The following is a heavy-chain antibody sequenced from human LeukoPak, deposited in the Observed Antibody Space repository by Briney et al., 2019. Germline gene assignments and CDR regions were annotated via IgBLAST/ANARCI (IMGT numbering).Heavy chain of an antibody. CDR2: IYYSGST. CDR1: GGPISSGDYY. V-gene: IGHV4-30-4*08. Sequence: SETLSLTCTVSGGPISSGDYYWRWIRQPPGKGLEWHGNIYYSGSTYDNPSLKSRVTISVDTSKIQFSLKLSSVTAADTAVYYCASTYYDFWSGYYKGYYYYMDVWGKGTTVTVSS. D-gene: IGHD3-3*01. J-gene: IGHJ6*03. CDR3: ASTYYDFWSGYYKGYYYYMDV.